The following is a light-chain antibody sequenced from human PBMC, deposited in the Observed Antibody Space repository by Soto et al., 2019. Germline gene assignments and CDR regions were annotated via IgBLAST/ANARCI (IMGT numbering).Light chain of an antibody. Sequence: QSVLTQPPSASGSPGQRVTISCSGSSSNIGDNYVYWYQQVPGTAPKLLIYRSNQRPSGVSDRFSGSKSGISASLAIRGLRSGDEADYYCAAWDDSLSSPVFGGGTQLTVL. CDR1: SSNIGDNY. CDR3: AAWDDSLSSPV. CDR2: RSN. V-gene: IGLV1-47*01. J-gene: IGLJ7*01.